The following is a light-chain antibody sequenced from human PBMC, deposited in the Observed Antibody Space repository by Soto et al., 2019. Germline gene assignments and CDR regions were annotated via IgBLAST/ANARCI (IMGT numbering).Light chain of an antibody. CDR3: LQYGSSPWT. CDR2: GVS. Sequence: EIVLTQSPGTLSLSPGERATLSCRASQSVSSNYLAWYQQKPGQAPRLPMYGVSSRATGIPDRFSGSGSGTDFTLTISRLEPEDFAVYYCLQYGSSPWTFGQGTKVEIK. J-gene: IGKJ1*01. CDR1: QSVSSNY. V-gene: IGKV3-20*01.